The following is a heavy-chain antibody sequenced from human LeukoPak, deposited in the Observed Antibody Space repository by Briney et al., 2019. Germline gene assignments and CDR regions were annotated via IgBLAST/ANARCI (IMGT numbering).Heavy chain of an antibody. D-gene: IGHD3-16*01. Sequence: GASVKVSCKASGYIFPSYYMHWVRQAPGQGLEWLGVVYPSAGTSDPAQRFRARLTLSDDTSTSTAYMELRSLKSEDTAIYFCVREYHGGYFDFWGQGTLVTVSS. CDR3: VREYHGGYFDF. J-gene: IGHJ4*02. CDR1: GYIFPSYY. CDR2: VYPSAGTS. V-gene: IGHV1-46*03.